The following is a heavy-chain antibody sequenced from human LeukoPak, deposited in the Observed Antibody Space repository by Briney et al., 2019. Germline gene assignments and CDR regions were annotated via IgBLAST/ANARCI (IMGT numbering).Heavy chain of an antibody. Sequence: GSSVKVSCKACGGTFSSYAISWVRQAPGQGLEWMGGIIPIFGTANYAQKFQGRVTITTDESTSTAYMELSSLRSEDTAVYYCARGGGYYYDSSGYYRFDYWGQGTLVTVSS. CDR3: ARGGGYYYDSSGYYRFDY. CDR1: GGTFSSYA. J-gene: IGHJ4*02. D-gene: IGHD3-22*01. CDR2: IIPIFGTA. V-gene: IGHV1-69*05.